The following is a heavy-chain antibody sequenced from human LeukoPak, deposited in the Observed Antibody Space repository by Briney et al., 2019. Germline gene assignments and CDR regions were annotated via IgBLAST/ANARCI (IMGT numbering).Heavy chain of an antibody. CDR1: GFSFSTYSF. CDR3: AREGWRELADY. Sequence: GSLRLSCAASGFSFSTYSFSWVRQAPGKGLEWIGEIYHSGSTNYNPSLKSRVTISVDKSKNQFSLKLSSVTAADTAVYYCAREGWRELADYWGQGTLVTVSS. J-gene: IGHJ4*02. D-gene: IGHD1-26*01. V-gene: IGHV4-4*02. CDR2: IYHSGST.